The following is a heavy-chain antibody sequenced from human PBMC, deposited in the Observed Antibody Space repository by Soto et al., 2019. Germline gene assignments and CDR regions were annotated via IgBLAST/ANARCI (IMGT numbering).Heavy chain of an antibody. CDR3: ARDWRYCSGGSCYSSFFDY. Sequence: SETLSLTCTVSGGSISSYYWSWIRQPPGKGLEWIGYIYYSGSTNYNPSLKSRVTISVDTSKNQFSLKLSSVTAADTAVYYCARDWRYCSGGSCYSSFFDYWGQGTLVTVSS. D-gene: IGHD2-15*01. CDR1: GGSISSYY. CDR2: IYYSGST. V-gene: IGHV4-59*01. J-gene: IGHJ4*02.